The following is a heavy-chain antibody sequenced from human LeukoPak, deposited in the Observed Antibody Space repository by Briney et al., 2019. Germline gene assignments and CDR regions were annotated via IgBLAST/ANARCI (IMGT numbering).Heavy chain of an antibody. CDR3: ARAPEWLIFDY. CDR2: VSYEGSNK. J-gene: IGHJ4*02. Sequence: PGGSLRLSCAASGFTFSNYAMHWVRQAPGKGLEWVAVVSYEGSNKYYADSVKGRFTISRHNSKNTLYLQINSLRAEDTAVYYCARAPEWLIFDYWGQGTLVTVPS. CDR1: GFTFSNYA. V-gene: IGHV3-30*14. D-gene: IGHD6-19*01.